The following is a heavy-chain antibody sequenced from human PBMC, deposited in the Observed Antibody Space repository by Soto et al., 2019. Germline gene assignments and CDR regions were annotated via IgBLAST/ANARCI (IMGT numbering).Heavy chain of an antibody. CDR2: ISGSSGNA. CDR3: AREMAGRGGEYDY. Sequence: QVQLVQSGAEVKNPGASVKVSCKTSGYTFTKYGVGLVRQAPGQGREGMGWISGSSGNANYAEKVQGRITLTTDTSTSTAYIDLRSLISDDTAVYHCAREMAGRGGEYDYWGQGTLVTVSS. D-gene: IGHD3-16*01. V-gene: IGHV1-18*01. J-gene: IGHJ4*02. CDR1: GYTFTKYG.